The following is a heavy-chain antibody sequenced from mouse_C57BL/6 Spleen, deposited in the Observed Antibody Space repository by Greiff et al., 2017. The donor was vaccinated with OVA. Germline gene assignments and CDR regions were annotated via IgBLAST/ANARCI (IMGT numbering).Heavy chain of an antibody. Sequence: EVKLVESEGGLVQPGSSMKLSCTASGFTFSDYYMAWVRQVPEKGLEWVANINYDGSSTYYLDSLKSRFIISRDNAKNILYLQMSSLKSEDTATYYCAREDDGYYGEAWFAYWGQGTLVTVSA. D-gene: IGHD2-3*01. CDR2: INYDGSST. CDR3: AREDDGYYGEAWFAY. CDR1: GFTFSDYY. J-gene: IGHJ3*01. V-gene: IGHV5-16*01.